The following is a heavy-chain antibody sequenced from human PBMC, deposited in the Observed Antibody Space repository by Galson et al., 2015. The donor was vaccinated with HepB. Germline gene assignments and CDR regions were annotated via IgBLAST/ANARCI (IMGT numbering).Heavy chain of an antibody. Sequence: SVKVSCKASGGTFSSYAISWVRQAPGQGLEWMGRIIPILGIANYAQKFQGRVTITADKSTSTAYMELSSLRSEDTAVYYCASGSDYYYGMDVWGQGTTVTVSS. CDR1: GGTFSSYA. J-gene: IGHJ6*02. CDR2: IIPILGIA. V-gene: IGHV1-69*04. D-gene: IGHD5-12*01. CDR3: ASGSDYYYGMDV.